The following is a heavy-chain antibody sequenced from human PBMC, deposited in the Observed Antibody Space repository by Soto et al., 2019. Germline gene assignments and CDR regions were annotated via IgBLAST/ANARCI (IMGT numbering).Heavy chain of an antibody. CDR3: SRAFFYQGSDSRGYSFDAFDF. CDR1: GYPFTRSG. Sequence: ASVKVSCKASGYPFTRSGMSWVRQAPGQGLEWMGWISAHTGSSEYAQRFQGRVTMTTDRSTSTAYMELRSLRSDDTAVYYCSRAFFYQGSDSRGYSFDAFDFWGPGTLVTVS. V-gene: IGHV1-18*01. J-gene: IGHJ3*01. D-gene: IGHD3-22*01. CDR2: ISAHTGSS.